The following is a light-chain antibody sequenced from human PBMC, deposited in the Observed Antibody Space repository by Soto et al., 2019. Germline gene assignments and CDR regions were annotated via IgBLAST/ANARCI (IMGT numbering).Light chain of an antibody. V-gene: IGKV3-15*01. CDR1: QNIYYN. CDR2: RAS. CDR3: LQYHNLCA. Sequence: ILMTQSPATVSVSPGESATLSCRASQNIYYNVAWYQHRPCQAPRLLIYRASTRAPGVPARFSGSGSGTEFTLTISSLQPEDFTVYSCLQYHNLCAFGQGTKVEI. J-gene: IGKJ1*01.